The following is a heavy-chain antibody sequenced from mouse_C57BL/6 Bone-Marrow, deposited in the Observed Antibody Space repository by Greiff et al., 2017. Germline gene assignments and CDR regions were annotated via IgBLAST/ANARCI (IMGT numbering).Heavy chain of an antibody. CDR1: GYTFTDYY. D-gene: IGHD2-10*01. J-gene: IGHJ4*01. CDR2: INPNNGGT. V-gene: IGHV1-26*01. Sequence: EVQLQQSGPELVKPGASVKISCKASGYTFTDYYMNWVKQSPGKSLEWIGDINPNNGGTSYNQKFKGKATLTVDKSSSTAYMELRRLTSKDSAVYYCARVLLWYAMDYWGQGTSVTVSS. CDR3: ARVLLWYAMDY.